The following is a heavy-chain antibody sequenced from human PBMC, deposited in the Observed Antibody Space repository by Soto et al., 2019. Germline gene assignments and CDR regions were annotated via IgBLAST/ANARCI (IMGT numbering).Heavy chain of an antibody. Sequence: QITLKESGPTLVKPTQTRTLICTFSGFSFSTSGVPGGWSSEPPGKAVEWVAVVCWDDDNRYLPSMKSRLTITKDTSNNQVVLTMTNMDPVDTATYYCAQRLQTSNGWGTFDYWGQGIVVTVSS. CDR3: AQRLQTSNGWGTFDY. V-gene: IGHV2-5*02. CDR1: GFSFSTSGVP. CDR2: VCWDDDN. D-gene: IGHD3-16*01. J-gene: IGHJ4*02.